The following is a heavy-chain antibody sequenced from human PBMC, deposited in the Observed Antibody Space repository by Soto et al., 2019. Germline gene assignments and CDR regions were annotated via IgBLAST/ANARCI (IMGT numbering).Heavy chain of an antibody. J-gene: IGHJ3*02. CDR2: ISYDGSNK. D-gene: IGHD1-20*01. CDR1: GFTFSSYA. Sequence: GGSLRLSCAASGFTFSSYAMHWVRQAPGKGLEWVAVISYDGSNKYYADSVKGRFTISRDNSKNTLYLQMNSLRAEDTAVYYCARDLLTGTYAFDIWGQGTMVTVSS. V-gene: IGHV3-30-3*01. CDR3: ARDLLTGTYAFDI.